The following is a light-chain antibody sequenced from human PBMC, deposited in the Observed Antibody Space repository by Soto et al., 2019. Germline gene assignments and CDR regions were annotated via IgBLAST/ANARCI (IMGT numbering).Light chain of an antibody. CDR3: QQYSTYPLT. J-gene: IGKJ4*01. V-gene: IGKV1-5*01. Sequence: GDRVTITCRASQSITTFLAWYQQKPGKAPQILIYDASKLEPGVPSRLSGGGSGTEFTLTISSLQPDDFAPYYCQQYSTYPLTFGGGTRVEIK. CDR1: QSITTF. CDR2: DAS.